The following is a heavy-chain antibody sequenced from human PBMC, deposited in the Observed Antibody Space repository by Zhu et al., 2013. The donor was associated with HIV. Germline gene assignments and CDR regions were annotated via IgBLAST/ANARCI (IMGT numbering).Heavy chain of an antibody. D-gene: IGHD6-13*01. CDR1: GGTFTHYA. V-gene: IGHV1-2*02. Sequence: QVRLVQSGPELKRPGSSIRVSCKASGGTFTHYAVNWVRQAPGQGLEWMGWINPNSGGTNYAQKFQGRVTMTRDTSISTAYMELSRLRSDDTAVYYCARVSNRQQLELDYWGQGTLVTVSS. J-gene: IGHJ4*02. CDR3: ARVSNRQQLELDY. CDR2: INPNSGGT.